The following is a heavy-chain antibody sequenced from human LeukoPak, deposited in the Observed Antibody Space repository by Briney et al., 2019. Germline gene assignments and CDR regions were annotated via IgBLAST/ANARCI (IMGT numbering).Heavy chain of an antibody. CDR1: GFTINNNY. CDR2: IYSGGNT. V-gene: IGHV3-66*01. D-gene: IGHD2/OR15-2a*01. Sequence: PGGSLRLSCAASGFTINNNYMNWVRQAPGKGLEWVSVIYSGGNTYHADSVKGRFTISRDNSKNTLYLQMNSLRAEDTAVYYCAKKDNGNYFNFDYWGQGTLVTVSS. CDR3: AKKDNGNYFNFDY. J-gene: IGHJ4*02.